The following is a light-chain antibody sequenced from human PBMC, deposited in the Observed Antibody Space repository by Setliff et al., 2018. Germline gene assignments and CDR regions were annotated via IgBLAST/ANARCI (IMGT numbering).Light chain of an antibody. Sequence: QSALTQPPSVSGAPGQRVTISCTGDTFFGLNWYQHTPDTAPKLVIYANVLRPSGVPDRFSASKSGTSASLTITGVQAEDEAVYYCQTYDNDLRGPMFGGGTQLTVL. CDR2: ANV. J-gene: IGLJ3*02. CDR1: TFFG. V-gene: IGLV1-40*01. CDR3: QTYDNDLRGPM.